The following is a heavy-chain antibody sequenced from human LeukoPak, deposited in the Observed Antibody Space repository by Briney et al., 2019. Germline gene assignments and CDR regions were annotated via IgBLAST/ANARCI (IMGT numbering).Heavy chain of an antibody. J-gene: IGHJ4*02. CDR1: GFTFSSSV. V-gene: IGHV3-64*01. CDR2: ISSDGGTT. CDR3: AAPGYSDGWELDY. D-gene: IGHD6-19*01. Sequence: GGSLRLSCAASGFTFSSSVLHWVRQAPGKGPEYVSGISSDGGTTYYAKSVKGRFTISRDNSKNMLYLQMGSLRTEDMAVYYCAAPGYSDGWELDYWGQGTLVTVSS.